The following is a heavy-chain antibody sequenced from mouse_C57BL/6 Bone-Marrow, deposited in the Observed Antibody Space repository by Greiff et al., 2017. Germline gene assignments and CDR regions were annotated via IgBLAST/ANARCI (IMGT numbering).Heavy chain of an antibody. V-gene: IGHV1-81*01. CDR1: GYTFTSYG. D-gene: IGHD1-1*01. CDR2: IYPRSGNT. Sequence: VQLQQSGAELARPGASVKLSCKASGYTFTSYGISWVKQRTGQGLEWIGEIYPRSGNTYYNEKFKGKATLTADKSSSTAYMELRSLTSEDSAVYFCARDYYGSRRFDYWGQGTTRTVSS. J-gene: IGHJ2*01. CDR3: ARDYYGSRRFDY.